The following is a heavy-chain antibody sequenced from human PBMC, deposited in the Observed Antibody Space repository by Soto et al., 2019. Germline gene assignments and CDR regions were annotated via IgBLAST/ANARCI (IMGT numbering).Heavy chain of an antibody. D-gene: IGHD1-26*01. CDR1: EKTQSEFT. V-gene: IGHV1-24*01. J-gene: IGHJ4*02. CDR3: AADRKIVGTIGAFDF. Sequence: APLNRSWKGPEKTQSEFTVGWWINNTRKGLEWMGRSAPEEGEPIYPQKFQGRVSMAEDPSTDTAYMELTSLRFEDTAVYFCAADRKIVGTIGAFDFWGEGTLVTVSS. CDR2: SAPEEGEP.